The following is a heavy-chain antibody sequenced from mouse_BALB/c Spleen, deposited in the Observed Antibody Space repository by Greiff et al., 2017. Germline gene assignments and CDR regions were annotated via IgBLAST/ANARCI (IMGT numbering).Heavy chain of an antibody. V-gene: IGHV3-2*02. CDR1: GYSITSDYA. Sequence: DVQLQESGPGLVKPSQSLSLTCTVTGYSITSDYAWHWIRQFPGNKLEWMGYISYSGSTSYNPSLKSRISITRDTSKNQFFLQLNSVTTEDTATYYCARSGSHWYFDVWGAGTTVTVSS. CDR2: ISYSGST. D-gene: IGHD1-1*01. J-gene: IGHJ1*01. CDR3: ARSGSHWYFDV.